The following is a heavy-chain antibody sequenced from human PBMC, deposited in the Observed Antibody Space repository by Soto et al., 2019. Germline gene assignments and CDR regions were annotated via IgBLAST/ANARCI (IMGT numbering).Heavy chain of an antibody. CDR1: GGSISSSSYY. V-gene: IGHV4-39*01. D-gene: IGHD3-22*01. CDR3: ARPLYYYDSSGGYYFDY. J-gene: IGHJ4*02. CDR2: IYYSGST. Sequence: SETLSLTCTVSGGSISSSSYYWGWIRQPPGKGLEWIGSIYYSGSTYYNPSLKSRVTISVDTSKNQFSLKLSSVTAADTAVYYCARPLYYYDSSGGYYFDYWGQGTLVTVSS.